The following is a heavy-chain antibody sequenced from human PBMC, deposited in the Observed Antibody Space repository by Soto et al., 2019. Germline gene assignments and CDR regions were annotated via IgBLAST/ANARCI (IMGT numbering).Heavy chain of an antibody. Sequence: XGCLRLSSAASGFILGISAMHSVRQAGGKGPEWVALISYDEPNKFYADSVKGRFTISRDNSKSTLYLQVDSLRPEDAAVYYCARDPKTYGGQHWAFNYFDSWGQGTLVTFSS. J-gene: IGHJ4*02. CDR2: ISYDEPNK. D-gene: IGHD4-17*01. CDR1: GFILGISA. CDR3: ARDPKTYGGQHWAFNYFDS. V-gene: IGHV3-30-3*01.